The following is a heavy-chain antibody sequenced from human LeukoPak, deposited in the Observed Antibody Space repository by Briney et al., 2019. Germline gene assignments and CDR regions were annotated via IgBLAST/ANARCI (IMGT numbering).Heavy chain of an antibody. V-gene: IGHV3-9*01. D-gene: IGHD2-21*01. CDR1: GFTFDDFA. Sequence: GRSLRLSCVASGFTFDDFAMHWVRQAPGKGLEWVSSISWNSGTIVYAGSVKGRFTISRDNAKNSVDLQMDSLRAEDTALYYCAKDKGVHGTSLCGDSWGQGTLVTVSS. CDR3: AKDKGVHGTSLCGDS. CDR2: ISWNSGTI. J-gene: IGHJ4*02.